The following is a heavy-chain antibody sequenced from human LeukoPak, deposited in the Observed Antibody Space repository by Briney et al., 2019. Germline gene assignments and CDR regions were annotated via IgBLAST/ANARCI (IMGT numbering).Heavy chain of an antibody. CDR3: AKSSYYDFWSASNWFDP. J-gene: IGHJ5*02. CDR1: GFTFSSYS. CDR2: ISSSSSYI. Sequence: PGGSLRLSCAASGFTFSSYSMNWVRLAPGKGLEWVSSISSSSSYIYYADSVKGRFTISRDNAKNSLYLQMNSLRAEDTAVYYCAKSSYYDFWSASNWFDPWGQGTLVTVSS. D-gene: IGHD3-3*01. V-gene: IGHV3-21*04.